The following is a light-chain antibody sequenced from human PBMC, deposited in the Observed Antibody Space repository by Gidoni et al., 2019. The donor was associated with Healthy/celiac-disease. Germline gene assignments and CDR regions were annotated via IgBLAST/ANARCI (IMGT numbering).Light chain of an antibody. J-gene: IGKJ1*01. V-gene: IGKV1-39*01. CDR3: QQSYSTPWT. CDR2: AAS. CDR1: QRISSY. Sequence: DIQMTQSPSSLSASVGDRVTITCRASQRISSYLHWYQQKPGKAPKLLIYAASSLQSGVPSRFSGSGSGKDFTLTISRLQHEDFANYYCQQSYSTPWTFGQGTKVEIK.